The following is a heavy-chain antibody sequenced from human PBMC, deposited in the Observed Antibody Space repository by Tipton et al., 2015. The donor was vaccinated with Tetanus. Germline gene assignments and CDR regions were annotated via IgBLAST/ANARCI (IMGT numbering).Heavy chain of an antibody. J-gene: IGHJ5*02. D-gene: IGHD2-2*01. CDR3: ARGSDIVVVPGVTRADWFDP. Sequence: TLSLTCTVSGVSISGYYWSWIRQPAGKGLEWIGRVDRSGTTTYNPSLKGRVTMPLDTSKNQFSLKLTSVTAADTAMYYCARGSDIVVVPGVTRADWFDPWGQGTLVTVSS. CDR2: VDRSGTT. CDR1: GVSISGYY. V-gene: IGHV4-4*07.